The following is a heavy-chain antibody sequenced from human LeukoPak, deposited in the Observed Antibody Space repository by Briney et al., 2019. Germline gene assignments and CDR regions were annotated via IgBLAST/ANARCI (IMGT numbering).Heavy chain of an antibody. CDR2: ISSSGSTI. CDR3: AREVSGYDFGY. D-gene: IGHD5-12*01. V-gene: IGHV3-48*03. J-gene: IGHJ4*02. CDR1: GFTFSSYE. Sequence: GGSLRLSCAASGFTFSSYEMNWVRQAPEKGLEWVSYISSSGSTIYYADSVRGRFTISRDNAKNSLYLQMNSLRAEDTAVYYCAREVSGYDFGYWGQGTLVTVSS.